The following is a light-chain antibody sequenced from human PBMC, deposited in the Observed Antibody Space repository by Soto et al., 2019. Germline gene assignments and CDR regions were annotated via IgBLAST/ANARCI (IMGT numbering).Light chain of an antibody. J-gene: IGLJ1*01. CDR1: SSDVGAYNY. CDR2: DVS. V-gene: IGLV2-14*01. CDR3: SSYTSATTYV. Sequence: QLVLTQPASVSGSPGQSITISCTGTSSDVGAYNYDSWYQQYPGEAPKVIIYDVSHRPAGVSNRFSGSKSGNTASLTISGLQTQDEADYYCSSYTSATTYVFGTGTQLTVL.